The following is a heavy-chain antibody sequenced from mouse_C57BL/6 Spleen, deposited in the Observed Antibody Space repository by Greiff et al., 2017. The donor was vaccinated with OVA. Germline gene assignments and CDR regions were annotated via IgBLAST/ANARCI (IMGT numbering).Heavy chain of an antibody. V-gene: IGHV1-61*01. Sequence: QVHVKQPGAELVRPGSSVKLSCKASGYTFTSYWMDWVKQRPGQGLEWIGNIYPSDSETHYNQKFKDKATLTVDKSSSTAYMQLSSLTSEDSAVYYCAREESGSSYAMDYWGQGTSVTGSS. CDR3: AREESGSSYAMDY. J-gene: IGHJ4*01. CDR1: GYTFTSYW. D-gene: IGHD1-1*01. CDR2: IYPSDSET.